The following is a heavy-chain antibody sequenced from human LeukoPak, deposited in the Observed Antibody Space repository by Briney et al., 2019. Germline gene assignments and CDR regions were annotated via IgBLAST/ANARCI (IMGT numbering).Heavy chain of an antibody. CDR1: GFTFSSYA. Sequence: TGGSLRLSCAASGFTFSSYAMSWVRQAPGKGLEWVSAISGSGGSTYYADSVKGRFTISRDNSKNTLYLQMNSLRAEDTAVYYCARERITMVRGVDYYYYGMDVWGQGTTVTVSS. CDR3: ARERITMVRGVDYYYYGMDV. CDR2: ISGSGGST. J-gene: IGHJ6*02. D-gene: IGHD3-10*01. V-gene: IGHV3-23*01.